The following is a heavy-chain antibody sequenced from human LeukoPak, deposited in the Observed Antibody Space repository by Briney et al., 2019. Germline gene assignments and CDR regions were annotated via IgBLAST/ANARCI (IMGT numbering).Heavy chain of an antibody. CDR2: ISGSGGSA. V-gene: IGHV3-23*01. CDR1: GFAFSSYA. J-gene: IGHJ4*02. D-gene: IGHD2-8*01. CDR3: AKDRSCTNDICHGDFDY. Sequence: GGSLRLSCAASGFAFSSYAVSWVRQAPGKGLEWVSSISGSGGSAYSADSVKGRFTISRDNSKNTLYLQMNSLRAEDTALYYCAKDRSCTNDICHGDFDYWGQGTLVTVSS.